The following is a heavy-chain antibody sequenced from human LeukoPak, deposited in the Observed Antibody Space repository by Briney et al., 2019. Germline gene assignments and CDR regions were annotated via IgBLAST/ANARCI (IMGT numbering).Heavy chain of an antibody. J-gene: IGHJ4*02. D-gene: IGHD6-6*01. Sequence: ASVRVSCKASGYTFTGYYMHWVRQAPGQGLEWMGWINPNSGGTNYAQKFQGRVTMTRDTSISTAYMELSRLRSDDTAVYYCARARVRAARPEDYWGQGTLVTVSS. CDR1: GYTFTGYY. CDR3: ARARVRAARPEDY. CDR2: INPNSGGT. V-gene: IGHV1-2*02.